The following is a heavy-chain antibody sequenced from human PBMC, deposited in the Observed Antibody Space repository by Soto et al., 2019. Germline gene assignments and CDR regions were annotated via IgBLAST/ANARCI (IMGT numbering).Heavy chain of an antibody. J-gene: IGHJ5*02. CDR1: GFTFSSYS. CDR3: ARVANRQPPQSSSSANNWFDP. Sequence: GGSLRLSCAASGFTFSSYSMNWVRQAPGKGLEWVSYISSSSSTIYYADSVKGRFTISRDNAKNSLYLQMNSLRDEDTAVYYCARVANRQPPQSSSSANNWFDPWGQGTLVTVSS. V-gene: IGHV3-48*02. CDR2: ISSSSSTI. D-gene: IGHD6-13*01.